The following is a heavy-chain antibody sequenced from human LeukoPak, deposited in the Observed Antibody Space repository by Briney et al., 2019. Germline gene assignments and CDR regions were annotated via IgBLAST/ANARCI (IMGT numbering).Heavy chain of an antibody. V-gene: IGHV4-59*08. D-gene: IGHD4-17*01. J-gene: IGHJ4*02. CDR2: IYYSGST. CDR3: ARGGYGDYRYFDY. Sequence: PSETLSLTCTVSGGSISSYYWSWIRQPPGKGLEWIGYIYYSGSTNYNPSLKSRVTISVDTSKNQFSLKLSSVTAADTAVYYCARGGYGDYRYFDYWGQGTLVTVFS. CDR1: GGSISSYY.